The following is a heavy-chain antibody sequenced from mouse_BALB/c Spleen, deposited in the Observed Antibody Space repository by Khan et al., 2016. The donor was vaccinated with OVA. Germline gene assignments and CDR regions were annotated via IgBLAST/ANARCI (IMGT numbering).Heavy chain of an antibody. Sequence: QVQLKESGAELAKPGASVKMSCKASGYTFTSYWVHWVKQRPGQGLEWIGYINPSSNYTEYNKNFKDKDTLTADKSSSTAYMQLSSLTSEDSAVYYCARDRIDYWGQGTTLTVSS. J-gene: IGHJ2*01. CDR2: INPSSNYT. CDR1: GYTFTSYW. CDR3: ARDRIDY. V-gene: IGHV1-7*01.